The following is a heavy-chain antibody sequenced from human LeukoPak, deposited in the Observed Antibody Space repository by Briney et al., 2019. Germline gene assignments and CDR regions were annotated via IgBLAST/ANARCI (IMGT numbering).Heavy chain of an antibody. CDR1: GYSISSGYY. Sequence: PSETLSLTCVVSGYSISSGYYWGWIRQPPGRGLEWIGSIHYSGSTYYNPSLKSRVTISVDTSKNQFSLKLTSVTAADTAVYYCARVVGATGAYYYYMDVWGKGTTVTVSS. J-gene: IGHJ6*03. CDR2: IHYSGST. D-gene: IGHD2-15*01. CDR3: ARVVGATGAYYYYMDV. V-gene: IGHV4-38-2*01.